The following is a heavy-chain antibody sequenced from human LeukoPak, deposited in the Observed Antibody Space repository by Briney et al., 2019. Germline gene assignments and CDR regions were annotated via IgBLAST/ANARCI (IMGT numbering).Heavy chain of an antibody. J-gene: IGHJ4*02. Sequence: PGGSLRLSCAASGFTFSSYGMHWVRQAPGKGLEWLGFIRYDGGNKYYADSVKGRFPISRDNSKNTLYLQMNSLKPEDTAVYYCAKDDGNYGDYWGQGTLVTVSS. CDR2: IRYDGGNK. CDR1: GFTFSSYG. V-gene: IGHV3-30*02. CDR3: AKDDGNYGDY.